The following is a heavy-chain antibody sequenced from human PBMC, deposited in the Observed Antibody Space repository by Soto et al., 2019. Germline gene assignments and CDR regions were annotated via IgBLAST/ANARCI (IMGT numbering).Heavy chain of an antibody. V-gene: IGHV1-3*01. D-gene: IGHD3-10*01. CDR3: ARDLTMVRGTKNPPFDY. Sequence: GASVKVSCKASGGTFSSYTISWVRQAPGQGLEWMGWINAGNGTTNYSQKFQGRVTITRDTSASTAYMELSSLRSEDTAVYYCARDLTMVRGTKNPPFDYWGQGTLVTVSS. J-gene: IGHJ4*02. CDR2: INAGNGTT. CDR1: GGTFSSYT.